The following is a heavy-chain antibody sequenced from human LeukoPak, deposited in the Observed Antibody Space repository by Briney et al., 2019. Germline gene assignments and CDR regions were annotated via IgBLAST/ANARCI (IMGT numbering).Heavy chain of an antibody. V-gene: IGHV1-46*01. CDR3: ARDDRVDVVVVPAAFLDY. CDR1: GYTFTSYD. Sequence: ASVKVSCKASGYTFTSYDINWVRQAPGQGLEWMGIINPSGGSTSSAQKFQGRVTMTRDTSTSTFYMELSSLRFEDTAVYYCARDDRVDVVVVPAAFLDYWGQGTLVTVSS. CDR2: INPSGGST. J-gene: IGHJ4*02. D-gene: IGHD2-2*03.